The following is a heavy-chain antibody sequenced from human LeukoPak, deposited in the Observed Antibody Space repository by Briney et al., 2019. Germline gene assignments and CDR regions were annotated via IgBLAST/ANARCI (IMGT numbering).Heavy chain of an antibody. CDR2: INPKSGGT. J-gene: IGHJ6*02. CDR1: GYTFTDYY. Sequence: ASVKVSCKASGYTFTDYYMHWVRQAPGQGLEWMGWINPKSGGTIYAQKFQGRVTITADESTSTAYMELSSLRSEDTAVYYCARDLVDTAMVNRALHYYGMDVWGQGTTVTVSS. CDR3: ARDLVDTAMVNRALHYYGMDV. D-gene: IGHD5-18*01. V-gene: IGHV1-2*02.